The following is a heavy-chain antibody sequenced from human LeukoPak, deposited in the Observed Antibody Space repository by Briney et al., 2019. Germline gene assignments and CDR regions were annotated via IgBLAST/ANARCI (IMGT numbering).Heavy chain of an antibody. D-gene: IGHD5-18*01. J-gene: IGHJ3*02. CDR2: IYSGGST. CDR1: GFTVSSNY. CDR3: ARPTKTAMVNGAFDI. V-gene: IGHV3-53*01. Sequence: PGGSLRLSCAASGFTVSSNYMSWVRQAPGKGLEWVSVIYSGGSTYYADSVKGRFIISRDNSKNTLYLQMSSLRAEDTAVYYCARPTKTAMVNGAFDIWGQGTMVTVPS.